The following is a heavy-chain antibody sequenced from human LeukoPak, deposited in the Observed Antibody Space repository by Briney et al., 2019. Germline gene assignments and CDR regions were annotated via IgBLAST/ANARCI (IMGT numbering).Heavy chain of an antibody. D-gene: IGHD1-14*01. Sequence: SETLSLTCAVYGGSFSGYYWSWIRQPPGKGLEWIGEINHSGSTNYNPSLESRVTISVDTSKNQFSLKLSSVTAADTAVYYCAREPNDYGDYWGQGTLVTVSS. CDR2: INHSGST. CDR1: GGSFSGYY. V-gene: IGHV4-34*01. J-gene: IGHJ4*02. CDR3: AREPNDYGDY.